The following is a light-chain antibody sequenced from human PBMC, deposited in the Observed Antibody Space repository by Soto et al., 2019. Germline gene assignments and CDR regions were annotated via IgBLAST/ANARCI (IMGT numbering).Light chain of an antibody. CDR2: GNS. Sequence: QPVLTQPPSVSGAPGQRVTISCTGSSSNIGAGYDVHWYQQLPGTAPKLLSYGNSNRPSGVPDRFSGSKSGTSASLAITGLHAVDEADYYCQSYDSSLSGSVVFGGGTKLTVL. CDR3: QSYDSSLSGSVV. J-gene: IGLJ2*01. V-gene: IGLV1-40*01. CDR1: SSNIGAGYD.